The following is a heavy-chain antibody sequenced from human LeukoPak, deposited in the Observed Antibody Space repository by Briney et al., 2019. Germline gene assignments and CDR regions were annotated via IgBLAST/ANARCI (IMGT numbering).Heavy chain of an antibody. CDR2: INPNSGDT. D-gene: IGHD3-10*01. CDR1: GYTFTGYY. J-gene: IGHJ3*02. V-gene: IGHV1-2*02. Sequence: ASVKVSFKASGYTFTGYYMHWVRQAPGQGLEWMGWINPNSGDTNYAQKFQGRVTMTRDTSISTAYMELSRLRSDDTAVYYCARVLWFGELWGAFHIWGQGTMVTVSS. CDR3: ARVLWFGELWGAFHI.